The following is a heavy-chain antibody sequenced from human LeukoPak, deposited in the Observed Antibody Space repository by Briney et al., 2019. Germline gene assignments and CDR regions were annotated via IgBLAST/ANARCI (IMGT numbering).Heavy chain of an antibody. J-gene: IGHJ3*02. V-gene: IGHV4-30-2*01. CDR2: IYHSGST. CDR3: ARGWDSLSDAFDI. D-gene: IGHD1-26*01. CDR1: GGSISSGGYY. Sequence: SETLSLTCTVSGGSISSGGYYWSWIRQPPGKGLEWIGYIYHSGSTYYNPSLKSRVTISVDRSKNQFSLKLSSVTAADTAVYYCARGWDSLSDAFDIWGQGTMVTVSS.